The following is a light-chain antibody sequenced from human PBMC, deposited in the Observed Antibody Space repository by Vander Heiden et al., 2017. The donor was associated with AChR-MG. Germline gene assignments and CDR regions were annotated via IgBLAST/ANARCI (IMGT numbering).Light chain of an antibody. CDR3: QQYYNFPLT. J-gene: IGKJ4*01. Sequence: DIQMTQSPSSLSASVGDRVTITCQASQDISNSLNWYQQKPGKAPNLLIYDASHFKTGVPSGLSVSGSGTDFNFTINSLLPEDIATYYCQQYYNFPLTFGGRTKVEIK. V-gene: IGKV1-33*01. CDR1: QDISNS. CDR2: DAS.